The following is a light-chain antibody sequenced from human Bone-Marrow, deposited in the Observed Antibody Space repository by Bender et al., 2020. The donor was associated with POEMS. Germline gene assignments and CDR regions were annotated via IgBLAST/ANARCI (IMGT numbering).Light chain of an antibody. CDR2: DVN. CDR1: SNDVGDYKS. Sequence: QSALTQPRSVSGSPGQSVTISCTGSSNDVGDYKSVSWYRQHPGKPPKLMIYDVNQRPSGVPGRFSGSKSGNTASLTISGLQAEDEADYYCCSYTDSPSLFVVFGGGTKLTVL. V-gene: IGLV2-11*01. CDR3: CSYTDSPSLFVV. J-gene: IGLJ2*01.